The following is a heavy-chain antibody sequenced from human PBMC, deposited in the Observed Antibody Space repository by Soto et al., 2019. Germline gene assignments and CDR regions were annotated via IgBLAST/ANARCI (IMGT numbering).Heavy chain of an antibody. V-gene: IGHV3-21*01. D-gene: IGHD3-9*01. CDR3: ARAPTGYDFDY. Sequence: GGSLRLSCAASGFTFSDSAMHWVRQASGKGLEWVSSISPSSSYIYYADSVKGRFTISRDNAKNSLYLQMNSLRADDTAVYYCARAPTGYDFDYWGQGTLVTVSS. J-gene: IGHJ4*02. CDR2: ISPSSSYI. CDR1: GFTFSDSA.